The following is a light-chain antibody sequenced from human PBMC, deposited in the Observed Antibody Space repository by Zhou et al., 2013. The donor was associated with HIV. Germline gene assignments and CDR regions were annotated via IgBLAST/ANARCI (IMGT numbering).Light chain of an antibody. Sequence: EIVLTQSPGTLSLSPGDSATLSCRASQSVSTYYLAWYQQKPGQAPRLLMSGTSLRATGIPDRFSGSGSGTDFTLTISRLEPEDFAVYYCQQYGSSSITFGQGTRLEIK. J-gene: IGKJ5*01. CDR1: QSVSTYY. CDR2: GTS. V-gene: IGKV3-20*01. CDR3: QQYGSSSIT.